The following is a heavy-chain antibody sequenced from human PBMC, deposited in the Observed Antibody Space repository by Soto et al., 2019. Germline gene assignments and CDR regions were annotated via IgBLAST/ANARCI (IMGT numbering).Heavy chain of an antibody. CDR1: GGSISSGDYY. D-gene: IGHD2-21*02. CDR3: ASAILAYCGGDCYSGWSDP. J-gene: IGHJ5*02. Sequence: QVQLQESGPGLVKPSHTLSLTCTVSGGSISSGDYYWSWIRQPPGKGLEWIGYIYYSGSTYYNPSLKSRVTISVDTSKNQFSLKLSSVTAADTAVYHCASAILAYCGGDCYSGWSDPWGQGTLVTVSS. V-gene: IGHV4-30-4*01. CDR2: IYYSGST.